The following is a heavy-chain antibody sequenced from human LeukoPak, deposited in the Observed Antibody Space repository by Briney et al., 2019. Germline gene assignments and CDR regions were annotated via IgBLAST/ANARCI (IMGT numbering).Heavy chain of an antibody. CDR3: ARDPRAGYSSGWYVDY. Sequence: GRSLRLSCTASGFTFSNCAMHWVRQAPGKGLEWVAVIWYDGTNKYYVDSVKGRFTISRDNSKNTLYLQMNSLRAEDTAVYYCARDPRAGYSSGWYVDYWGQGTLVTVSS. J-gene: IGHJ4*02. CDR1: GFTFSNCA. D-gene: IGHD6-19*01. V-gene: IGHV3-33*01. CDR2: IWYDGTNK.